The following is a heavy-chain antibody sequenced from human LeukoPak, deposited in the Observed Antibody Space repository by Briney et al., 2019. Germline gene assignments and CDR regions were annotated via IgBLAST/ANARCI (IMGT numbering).Heavy chain of an antibody. Sequence: PSETLSLTCTVSRGSIQSHFWSWVRQPAGKGLEWIGRVFDRGNTDYNPSLNGRVTLSVDTSKNEFSLTLTSVTAADTAVYYCARSKLNYGGKGFDYWGQGTLVTVSS. CDR1: RGSIQSHF. J-gene: IGHJ4*02. D-gene: IGHD4-17*01. CDR2: VFDRGNT. V-gene: IGHV4-4*07. CDR3: ARSKLNYGGKGFDY.